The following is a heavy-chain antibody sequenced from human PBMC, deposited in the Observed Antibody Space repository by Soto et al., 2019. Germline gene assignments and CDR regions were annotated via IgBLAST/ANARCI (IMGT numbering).Heavy chain of an antibody. CDR3: VKPGAGEYYDSSGFYYGAFDI. CDR2: LTNSGDST. CDR1: GFTFSSYA. V-gene: IGHV3-23*01. D-gene: IGHD3-22*01. J-gene: IGHJ3*02. Sequence: EVQLLESGGGLVQPGGSLRLSCAASGFTFSSYAMSWVRQAPGKGLEWVSALTNSGDSTYYADSVKGRLTISRDNSKNTLYLQMNSLRAEDTAVYYCVKPGAGEYYDSSGFYYGAFDIWGQGTMVTVSS.